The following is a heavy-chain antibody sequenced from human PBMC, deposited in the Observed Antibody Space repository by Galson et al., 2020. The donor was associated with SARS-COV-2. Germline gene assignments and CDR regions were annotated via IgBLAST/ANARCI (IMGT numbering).Heavy chain of an antibody. CDR2: IWYDGSNK. V-gene: IGHV3-33*01. CDR1: GFTFSSYG. J-gene: IGHJ6*02. Sequence: QLGESLKISCAASGFTFSSYGMHWVRQAPGKGLEWVAVIWYDGSNKYYADSVKGRFTISRDNSKNTLYLQMNSLRAEDTAVYYCAREMKDDILTGFLGGYYSYGMDVWGQGTTVTVSS. CDR3: AREMKDDILTGFLGGYYSYGMDV. D-gene: IGHD3-9*01.